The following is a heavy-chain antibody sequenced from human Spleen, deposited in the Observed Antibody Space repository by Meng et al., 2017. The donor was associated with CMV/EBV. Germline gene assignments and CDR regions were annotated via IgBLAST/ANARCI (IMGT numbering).Heavy chain of an antibody. Sequence: GFTFSNVARHGVRQAPGKGLEWLAIMSYDGGNKYYADSVKGRFTISRDNSQNTLYLHMNSLRAEDTAMYYCARDNTMFGAAYFFDYWGQGTLVTVSS. CDR1: GFTFSNVA. CDR3: ARDNTMFGAAYFFDY. J-gene: IGHJ4*02. CDR2: MSYDGGNK. V-gene: IGHV3-30-3*01. D-gene: IGHD3-3*01.